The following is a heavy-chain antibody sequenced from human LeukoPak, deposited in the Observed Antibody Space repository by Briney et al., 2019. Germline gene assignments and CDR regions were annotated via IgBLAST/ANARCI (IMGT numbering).Heavy chain of an antibody. J-gene: IGHJ6*02. CDR1: GGSISSYY. V-gene: IGHV4-59*08. CDR3: ARQNTPTVAGDIYYYYYGMDV. D-gene: IGHD6-19*01. CDR2: IYYSGST. Sequence: SSGTLSLTCTVSGGSISSYYWSWIRQPPGKGLEWFGYIYYSGSTNYNPSLKSRVTISVDTSKNQFSLKLSSVTAADTAVYYCARQNTPTVAGDIYYYYYGMDVWGQGTTVTVSS.